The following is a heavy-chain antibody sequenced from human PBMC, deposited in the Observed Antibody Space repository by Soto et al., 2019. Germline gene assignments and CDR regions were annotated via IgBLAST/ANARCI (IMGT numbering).Heavy chain of an antibody. CDR2: ISAYNGNT. CDR1: WYTFTSYG. Sequence: GASVKVFCQASWYTFTSYGISWGRQAPGQGREGMGWISAYNGNTNYAQKLQGRVTMTRDTSTSTVYMELSSLRSQDTAVYYCARPGKYCSGTSCYLPFDYWGQGTLVTVSS. CDR3: ARPGKYCSGTSCYLPFDY. V-gene: IGHV1-18*01. D-gene: IGHD2-2*01. J-gene: IGHJ4*02.